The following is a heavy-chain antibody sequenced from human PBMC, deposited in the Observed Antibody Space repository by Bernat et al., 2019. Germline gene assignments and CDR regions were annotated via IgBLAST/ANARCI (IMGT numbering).Heavy chain of an antibody. CDR1: GFTFSNAW. D-gene: IGHD3-16*01. CDR2: IKSKTDGGTT. V-gene: IGHV3-15*01. Sequence: EVQLVESGGGLVKPGGSLRLSCAASGFTFSNAWMSWVRQAPGKGLEWVGRIKSKTDGGTTDYAAPVKGRFTIPRDDSKNTLYLQMNSLKTEDTAVYYCEGDSGGGFDYWGQGTLVTVSS. CDR3: EGDSGGGFDY. J-gene: IGHJ4*02.